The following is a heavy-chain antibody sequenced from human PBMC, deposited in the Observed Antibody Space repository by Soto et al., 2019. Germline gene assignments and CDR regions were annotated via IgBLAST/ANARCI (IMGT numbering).Heavy chain of an antibody. CDR2: FNPILSFS. CDR3: ATSFGSGSRAFDY. CDR1: GDTFNFYT. Sequence: QVQLVQSGAEVKKPGSSVKVSCKASGDTFNFYTINWVRQAPGLGLEWMGRFNPILSFSNSALKFQGRVTLTADKSTITAAMVLSSLRSEDTAIYYCATSFGSGSRAFDYWGQGALVTVSS. D-gene: IGHD3-10*01. V-gene: IGHV1-69*02. J-gene: IGHJ4*02.